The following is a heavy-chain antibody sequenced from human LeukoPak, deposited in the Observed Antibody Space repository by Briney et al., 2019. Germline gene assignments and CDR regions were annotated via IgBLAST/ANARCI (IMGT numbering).Heavy chain of an antibody. J-gene: IGHJ4*02. CDR2: IYNSGSI. D-gene: IGHD6-19*01. V-gene: IGHV4-4*07. Sequence: SETLSLTCTVSGGSISSYYWSWIRQPAGKGLEWIGRIYNSGSINYNPSLKSRVTMSVDTSKNQFSLKLSSVTAADTAVYYCARGTPYSSGWYPPVRFDYWGQGTLVTVSS. CDR3: ARGTPYSSGWYPPVRFDY. CDR1: GGSISSYY.